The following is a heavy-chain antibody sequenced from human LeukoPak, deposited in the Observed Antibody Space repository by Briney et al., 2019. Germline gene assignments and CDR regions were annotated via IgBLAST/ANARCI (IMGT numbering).Heavy chain of an antibody. D-gene: IGHD6-13*01. J-gene: IGHJ3*02. Sequence: PSQTLSLTCTVSGGSISSGGYYWSWIRQHPGKGLEWIGYIYYSGSTNYNPSPKSRVTISVDTSKNQFSLKLSSVTAADTAVYYCGAFRSSSKQYAFDIWGQGTMVTVSS. CDR1: GGSISSGGYY. CDR3: GAFRSSSKQYAFDI. V-gene: IGHV4-61*08. CDR2: IYYSGST.